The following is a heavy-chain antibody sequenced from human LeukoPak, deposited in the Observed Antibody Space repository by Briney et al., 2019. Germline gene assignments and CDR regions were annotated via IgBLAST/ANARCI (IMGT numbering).Heavy chain of an antibody. CDR3: ARTDYFDY. CDR2: IFHSGNT. J-gene: IGHJ4*02. Sequence: SETLSLTCAVSGYSISSGFYWGWIRQPPGRGLEWIGSIFHSGNTFYNPSLKSRAIISVDTSKNQLSLKLRSVTAADTAVYYCARTDYFDYWGQGTLVTVSS. CDR1: GYSISSGFY. V-gene: IGHV4-38-2*01.